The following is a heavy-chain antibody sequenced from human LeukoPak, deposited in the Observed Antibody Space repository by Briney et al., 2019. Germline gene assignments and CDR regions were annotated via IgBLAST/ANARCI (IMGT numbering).Heavy chain of an antibody. J-gene: IGHJ4*02. V-gene: IGHV3-48*03. CDR2: ISSSGSTI. D-gene: IGHD1-26*01. CDR1: GFTFSSYE. CDR3: ARDLQWVRRVGATTQEFDY. Sequence: SGGSLRLSCAASGFTFSSYEMNWVRQAPGKGLEWVSYISSSGSTIYYADSVKGRFTISRDNAKNSLYLQMNSLRAEDTAVYYCARDLQWVRRVGATTQEFDYWGQGTLVTVSS.